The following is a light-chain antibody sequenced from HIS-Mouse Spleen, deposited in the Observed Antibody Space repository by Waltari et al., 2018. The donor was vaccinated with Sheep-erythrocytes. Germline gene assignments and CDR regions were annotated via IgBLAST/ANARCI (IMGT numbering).Light chain of an antibody. CDR2: DAS. CDR3: QQYDNLFT. Sequence: DIQMTQSPSSLSASVGDRVTITCQASQDISNYLNWYQQKPGKAPKLLIYDASNLETGVPSRFSGSGSGTDFTFTISSLQPEDIATYYCQQYDNLFTFGPGTKLETK. J-gene: IGKJ3*01. CDR1: QDISNY. V-gene: IGKV1-33*01.